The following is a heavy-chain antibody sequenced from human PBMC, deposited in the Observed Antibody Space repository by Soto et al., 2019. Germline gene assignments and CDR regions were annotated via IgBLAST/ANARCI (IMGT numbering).Heavy chain of an antibody. CDR1: GFTFSSYG. Sequence: QVQLVESGGGVVQPGRSLRLSCAASGFTFSSYGMHWVRQAPGKWLEWVAVISYDGSNKYYADSVKGRFTISRDNSKNTLYLQMNSLRAEDTAVYYCAKDILRGSYYVDYWGQGTLVTVSS. CDR3: AKDILRGSYYVDY. CDR2: ISYDGSNK. D-gene: IGHD3-10*01. J-gene: IGHJ4*02. V-gene: IGHV3-30*18.